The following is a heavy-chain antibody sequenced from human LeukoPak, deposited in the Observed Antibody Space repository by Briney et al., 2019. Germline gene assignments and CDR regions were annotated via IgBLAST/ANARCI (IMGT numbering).Heavy chain of an antibody. CDR3: AKAPRFGARATEYYYYYMDV. J-gene: IGHJ6*03. Sequence: GGSLRLSCAASGFTFSSYAMSWVRQAPGKGLEWVSSISASGSSTFYADSVKGRLTISRDNSKNTLYLQMNSLRAEDTAVYYCAKAPRFGARATEYYYYYMDVWGKGTTVTVSS. CDR1: GFTFSSYA. V-gene: IGHV3-23*01. CDR2: ISASGSST. D-gene: IGHD3-16*01.